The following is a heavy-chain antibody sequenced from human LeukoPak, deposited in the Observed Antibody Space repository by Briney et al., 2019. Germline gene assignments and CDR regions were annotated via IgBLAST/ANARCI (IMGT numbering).Heavy chain of an antibody. CDR3: AKGRAGMTRGVCDY. J-gene: IGHJ4*02. CDR1: GYTFTSYG. Sequence: ASVKVSCKASGYTFTSYGISWVRQAPGQGLEWMGWISAYNGNTNYAQKLQGRVTMTTDTSTSTAYMELSSLRVDDTAVYYCAKGRAGMTRGVCDYWGQGTLVTVSS. V-gene: IGHV1-18*01. CDR2: ISAYNGNT. D-gene: IGHD3-10*01.